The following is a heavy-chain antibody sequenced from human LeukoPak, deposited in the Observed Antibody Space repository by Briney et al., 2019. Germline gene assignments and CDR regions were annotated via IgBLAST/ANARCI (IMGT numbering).Heavy chain of an antibody. CDR1: GFTFSNYA. Sequence: PGGSLRLSCAASGFTFSNYAMTWVRQAPGKGLEWISAIGGSTYYADSVKGRFTISRDNSKNTLYLQMNSLRAEDTAVYYCAKGGYNYFDYWGQGTLVTVSS. D-gene: IGHD5-18*01. CDR2: IGGST. J-gene: IGHJ4*02. V-gene: IGHV3-23*01. CDR3: AKGGYNYFDY.